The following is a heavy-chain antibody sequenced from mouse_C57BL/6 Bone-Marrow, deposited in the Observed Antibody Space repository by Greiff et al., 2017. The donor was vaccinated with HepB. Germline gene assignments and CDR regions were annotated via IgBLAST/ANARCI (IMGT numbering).Heavy chain of an antibody. CDR1: GYSITSDY. CDR3: ARGAIYDGYYGYFDY. J-gene: IGHJ2*01. Sequence: VQLKESGPGLAKPSQTLSLTCSVTGYSITSDYWNWIRKFPGNKLEYMGYISYSGSTYYNPSLKSRLSITRDTSKNQYYLQLNSVTTEDTATDYCARGAIYDGYYGYFDYWGQGTTLTVSS. CDR2: ISYSGST. V-gene: IGHV3-8*01. D-gene: IGHD2-3*01.